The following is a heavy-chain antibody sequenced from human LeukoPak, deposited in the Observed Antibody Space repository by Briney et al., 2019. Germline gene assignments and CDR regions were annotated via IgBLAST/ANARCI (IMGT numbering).Heavy chain of an antibody. CDR3: ARGKPGTGDY. CDR2: ISYDGSNN. V-gene: IGHV3-30-3*01. J-gene: IGHJ4*02. D-gene: IGHD1-7*01. Sequence: GRSLRLSCAASGFTFSSYAMHWVRQAPGKGLEWVAVISYDGSNNYYADSVKGRFTISRDNSKNTLYLQMNSLRAEDTAVYYCARGKPGTGDYWGQGTLVTVSS. CDR1: GFTFSSYA.